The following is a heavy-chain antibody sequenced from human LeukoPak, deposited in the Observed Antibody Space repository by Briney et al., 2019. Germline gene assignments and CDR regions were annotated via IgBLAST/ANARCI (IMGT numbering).Heavy chain of an antibody. D-gene: IGHD5-18*01. CDR1: GGSISSSSYY. Sequence: SETLSLTCTVSGGSISSSSYYWGWIRQPPGKGLEWIGSIYYSGSTHYNPSLKSRVTISVDTSKNQFSLKLSSVTAADTAVYYCARYSYGCVDYWGQGTLVTVSS. V-gene: IGHV4-39*01. CDR3: ARYSYGCVDY. CDR2: IYYSGST. J-gene: IGHJ4*02.